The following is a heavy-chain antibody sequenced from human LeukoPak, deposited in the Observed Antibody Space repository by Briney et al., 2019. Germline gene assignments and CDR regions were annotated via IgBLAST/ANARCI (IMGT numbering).Heavy chain of an antibody. Sequence: GASVKVSCKASGYTFTSYGISWVRQAPGQGLEWMGWIGAYNGNTNYAQKLQGRVTMTTDTSTSTAYMELRSLRSDDTAVYYCARVTYSSGWLGHNWFDPWGQGTLVTVSS. CDR1: GYTFTSYG. J-gene: IGHJ5*02. D-gene: IGHD6-19*01. CDR3: ARVTYSSGWLGHNWFDP. V-gene: IGHV1-18*01. CDR2: IGAYNGNT.